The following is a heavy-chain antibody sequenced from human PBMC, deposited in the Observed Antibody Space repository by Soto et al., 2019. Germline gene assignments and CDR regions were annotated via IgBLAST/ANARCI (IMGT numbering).Heavy chain of an antibody. J-gene: IGHJ4*02. CDR1: GGSISSYY. CDR3: ARGVTSGGSCLDY. CDR2: IYYSGST. Sequence: SETLSLTCTVSGGSISSYYWSWIRQPPGKGLEWIGYIYYSGSTNYNPSLKSRVTIAVDTSKNQFSLKLSSVTAADTAVYYCARGVTSGGSCLDYWGQGTLVTVSS. V-gene: IGHV4-59*01. D-gene: IGHD2-15*01.